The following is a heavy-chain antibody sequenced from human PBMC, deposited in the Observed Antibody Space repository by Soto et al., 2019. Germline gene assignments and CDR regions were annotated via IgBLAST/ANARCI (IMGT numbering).Heavy chain of an antibody. CDR2: INHSGST. Sequence: SETLSLTCAVYGGSFSGYYWSWIRQPPGKGLEWIGEINHSGSTNYNPSLKSRVTISVDTSKNQFSLKLSSVTAADTAVYYCARSRTVTSRDYYYYYYMDVWGKGTTVTVSS. CDR1: GGSFSGYY. CDR3: ARSRTVTSRDYYYYYYMDV. D-gene: IGHD4-17*01. J-gene: IGHJ6*03. V-gene: IGHV4-34*01.